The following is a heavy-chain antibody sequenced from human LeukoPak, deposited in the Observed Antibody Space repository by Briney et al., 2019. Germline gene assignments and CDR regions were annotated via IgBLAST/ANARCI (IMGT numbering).Heavy chain of an antibody. CDR3: ARSGSYDPDAFHI. CDR1: GFTVSSNY. CDR2: IYSGGST. D-gene: IGHD1-26*01. Sequence: GGSLRLSCAASGFTVSSNYMSWVRQAPGKGLEWVSVIYSGGSTYYADSVKGRFTISRDNSKNTLYLQMNSLRAEDTAVYYCARSGSYDPDAFHIWGQGTMVTVSS. V-gene: IGHV3-53*01. J-gene: IGHJ3*02.